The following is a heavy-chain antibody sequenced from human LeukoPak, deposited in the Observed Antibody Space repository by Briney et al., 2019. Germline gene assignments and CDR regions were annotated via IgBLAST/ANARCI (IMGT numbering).Heavy chain of an antibody. V-gene: IGHV3-30*02. Sequence: GGSLRLSCAASGFTFSNYGMHWVRQAPGKGLEWVAFIRSDGINKYHADSVKGRFTISRDNSKNTLYLQMSSLRGEDTALYYCATEHWGPNSWGQGTLVTVSS. CDR1: GFTFSNYG. CDR3: ATEHWGPNS. J-gene: IGHJ4*02. D-gene: IGHD3-16*01. CDR2: IRSDGINK.